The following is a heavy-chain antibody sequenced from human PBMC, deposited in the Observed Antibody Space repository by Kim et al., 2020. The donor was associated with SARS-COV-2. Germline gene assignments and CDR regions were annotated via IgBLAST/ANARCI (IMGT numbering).Heavy chain of an antibody. CDR1: GYTFTSYG. D-gene: IGHD3-22*01. V-gene: IGHV1-18*04. J-gene: IGHJ4*02. CDR2: ISAYNGNT. CDR3: ARTSRYYYDSSGLGGY. Sequence: ASVKVSCKASGYTFTSYGISWVRQAPGQGLEWMGWISAYNGNTNYAQKLQGRVTMTTDTSTSTAYMELRSLRSDDTAVYYCARTSRYYYDSSGLGGYWGQGTLVTVSS.